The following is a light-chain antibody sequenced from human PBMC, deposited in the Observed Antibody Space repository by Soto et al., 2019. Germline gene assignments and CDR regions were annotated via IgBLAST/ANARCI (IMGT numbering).Light chain of an antibody. Sequence: QSALTQPASLSGSPGQSITISCTGSSNDIGSYNYVSWYQQHPGKAPKLIIFDVSNRPSGVSNRFSGSRSGNTASLTISLLQTKDEADYFCHSYQLIGGGTKLTVL. CDR1: SNDIGSYNY. CDR2: DVS. J-gene: IGLJ2*01. V-gene: IGLV2-14*03. CDR3: HSYQL.